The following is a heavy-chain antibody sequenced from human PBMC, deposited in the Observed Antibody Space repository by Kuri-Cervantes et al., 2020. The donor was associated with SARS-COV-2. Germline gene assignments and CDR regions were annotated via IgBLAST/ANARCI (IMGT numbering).Heavy chain of an antibody. CDR3: ARGGDSSGYYYYYYYYMDV. Sequence: GSLRLSCTVSGGSISSHYWSWIRQPPGKGLEWIGYIYYSGSTNYNPSLKSRVTISVDTSKNQFSLKLSSVTAADTAVYYCARGGDSSGYYYYYYYYMDVLGKGTTVTVSS. CDR2: IYYSGST. CDR1: GGSISSHY. J-gene: IGHJ6*03. D-gene: IGHD3-22*01. V-gene: IGHV4-59*11.